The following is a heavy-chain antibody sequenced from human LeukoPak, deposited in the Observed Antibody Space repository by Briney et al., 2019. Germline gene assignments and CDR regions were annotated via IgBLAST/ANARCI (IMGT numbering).Heavy chain of an antibody. CDR3: AYSSADY. CDR2: ISHNGGTT. CDR1: GFTFSTYA. J-gene: IGHJ4*02. V-gene: IGHV3-64D*09. Sequence: PGGSLRLSCSTSGFTFSTYAMYWVRQAPGKGLKYLSAISHNGGTTYCADSVKGRFTISRDNSKNTLYLQMSSLRAEDTAVYYCAYSSADYWGQGTLVTVSS. D-gene: IGHD3-22*01.